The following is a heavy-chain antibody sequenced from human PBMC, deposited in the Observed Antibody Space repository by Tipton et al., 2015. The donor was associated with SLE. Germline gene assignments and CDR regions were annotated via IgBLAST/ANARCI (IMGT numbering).Heavy chain of an antibody. V-gene: IGHV4-30-4*01. CDR1: GGSISSGDYY. CDR2: IYYSGST. Sequence: TLSLTCTVSGGSISSGDYYWSWIRQPPGKGLEWIGYIYYSGSTNYNPSLKSRVTISVDTSKNQFSLKLSSVTAADTAVYYCALWPYSSGWYPFDYWGQGTLVTVSS. D-gene: IGHD6-19*01. J-gene: IGHJ4*02. CDR3: ALWPYSSGWYPFDY.